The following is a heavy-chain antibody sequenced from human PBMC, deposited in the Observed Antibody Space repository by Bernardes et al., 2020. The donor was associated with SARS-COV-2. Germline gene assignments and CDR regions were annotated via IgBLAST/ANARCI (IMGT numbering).Heavy chain of an antibody. CDR3: ARTRTTISTTCIPVDY. V-gene: IGHV1-2*02. J-gene: IGHJ4*02. CDR1: GYTFPDYF. CDR2: ITPNTGST. D-gene: IGHD1-1*01. Sequence: ASVKVSCKASGYTFPDYFIHWVRQAPGQRLEWMGWITPNTGSTNYVQKFQGRVTMTRDTSITTAYMELSWLGSDDTAIYYCARTRTTISTTCIPVDYWGQGTLVTVAS.